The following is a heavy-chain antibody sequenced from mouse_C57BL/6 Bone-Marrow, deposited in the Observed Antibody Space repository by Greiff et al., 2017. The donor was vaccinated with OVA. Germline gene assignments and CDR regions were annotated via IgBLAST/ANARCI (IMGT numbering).Heavy chain of an antibody. J-gene: IGHJ1*03. CDR3: ARPYYCGSSYGWYFDV. CDR1: GFTFSDYY. Sequence: EVKLVESGGGLVQPGGSLKLSCAASGFTFSDYYMYWVRQTPEKRLEWVAYISNGGGSTYYPDTVTGRFTISRDNAKNTLYLQMSRLKSEDTAIYYCARPYYCGSSYGWYFDVWGTGTTVTVSS. CDR2: ISNGGGST. V-gene: IGHV5-12*01. D-gene: IGHD1-1*01.